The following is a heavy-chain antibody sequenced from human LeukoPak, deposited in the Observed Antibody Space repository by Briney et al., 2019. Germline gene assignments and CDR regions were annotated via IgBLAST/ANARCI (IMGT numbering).Heavy chain of an antibody. CDR1: GGSFSSSAYY. J-gene: IGHJ6*02. CDR3: ARGRGSSSSFSYYGMDV. D-gene: IGHD6-13*01. V-gene: IGHV4-39*01. Sequence: SETLSLTCIVSGGSFSSSAYYWGWIRQPPGEGLQWIGSIYHSGNTYYNSSLKSRVTISVDTSTSQFSLRLSSVTAADTAVYYCARGRGSSSSFSYYGMDVWGQGTTVTVSS. CDR2: IYHSGNT.